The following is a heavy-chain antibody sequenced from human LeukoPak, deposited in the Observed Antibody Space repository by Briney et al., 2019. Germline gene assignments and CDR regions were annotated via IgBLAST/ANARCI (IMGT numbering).Heavy chain of an antibody. J-gene: IGHJ4*02. CDR3: ARGLPGSPFDY. CDR2: INHSGST. CDR1: GGSFSGYY. V-gene: IGHV4-34*01. D-gene: IGHD3-10*01. Sequence: RSETLSLTCAVYGGSFSGYYWSWIRQPPGKGLEWIGEINHSGSTNYNPSLKSRVTISVDTSKNQFSLKLSSVTAADTAVYYCARGLPGSPFDYWGQGTLVTVSS.